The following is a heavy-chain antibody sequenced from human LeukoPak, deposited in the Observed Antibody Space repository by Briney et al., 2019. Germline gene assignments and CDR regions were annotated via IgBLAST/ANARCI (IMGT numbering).Heavy chain of an antibody. CDR1: GFTFNTYW. CDR3: ARLGRITMFRGTDY. CDR2: INQDGSEK. V-gene: IGHV3-7*01. D-gene: IGHD3-10*01. J-gene: IGHJ4*02. Sequence: GGSLRLSCAASGFTFNTYWTSWVRQAPGKGLEWVANINQDGSEKYYVDSVRGRFTVSRDNAKDSLWLQMNSLRAEDTAVYYCARLGRITMFRGTDYWGQGTLVTISS.